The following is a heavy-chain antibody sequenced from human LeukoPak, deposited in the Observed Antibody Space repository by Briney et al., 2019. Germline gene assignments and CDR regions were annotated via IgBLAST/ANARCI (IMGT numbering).Heavy chain of an antibody. D-gene: IGHD6-25*01. CDR2: VTGSGGGT. CDR3: AKGAASALVDWFDP. CDR1: GFIFSNYA. J-gene: IGHJ5*02. Sequence: PGGSLRLSCAASGFIFSNYAMMWVRQAPGKGLEWVSSVTGSGGGTFYADSVKGRFTISRDNSHNTLYLQMNSLGAEDTAVYYCAKGAASALVDWFDPWGQGTLVTVSS. V-gene: IGHV3-23*01.